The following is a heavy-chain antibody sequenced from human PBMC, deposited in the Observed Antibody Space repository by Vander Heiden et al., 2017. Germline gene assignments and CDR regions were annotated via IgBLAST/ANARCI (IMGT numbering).Heavy chain of an antibody. J-gene: IGHJ4*02. V-gene: IGHV3-9*01. D-gene: IGHD1-26*01. CDR1: GFTFNDYA. CDR3: AKDFDYNHSGELMDY. Sequence: QLVEPGGGLVQPGRSLRLSCAASGFTFNDYAMHWVRQAPGKGLEWVSGSSWKGGGTDYADSVKGRFTISRDNARNALYLQMNSLTVEDSALYYCAKDFDYNHSGELMDYWGLGTLVTVSS. CDR2: SSWKGGGT.